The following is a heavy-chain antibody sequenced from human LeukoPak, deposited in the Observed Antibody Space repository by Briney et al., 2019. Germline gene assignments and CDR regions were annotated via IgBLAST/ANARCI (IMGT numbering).Heavy chain of an antibody. Sequence: ASVKVSCKASGYTFTSYGISWVRQAPGQGLEWMGWINPNSGGTNYAQKFQGRVTMTRDTSISTAYMELSRLRSDDTAVYYCARFKGGWYGDYWGQGTLVTVSS. CDR3: ARFKGGWYGDY. D-gene: IGHD6-19*01. V-gene: IGHV1-2*02. CDR2: INPNSGGT. CDR1: GYTFTSYG. J-gene: IGHJ4*02.